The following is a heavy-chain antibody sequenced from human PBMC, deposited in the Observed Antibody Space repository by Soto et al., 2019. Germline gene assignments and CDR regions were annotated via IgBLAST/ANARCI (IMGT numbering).Heavy chain of an antibody. V-gene: IGHV1-2*02. D-gene: IGHD4-17*01. CDR2: INPNSGGT. J-gene: IGHJ4*02. CDR1: GYTFTGYY. CDR3: ATFDYGDTLIDY. Sequence: ASLKVSCKASGYTFTGYYMHWVQQAPGQGLEWMGWINPNSGGTNYAQKFQGRVTMTRDTSISTAYMELSRLRSDDTAVYYCATFDYGDTLIDYWGQGXLVTVYS.